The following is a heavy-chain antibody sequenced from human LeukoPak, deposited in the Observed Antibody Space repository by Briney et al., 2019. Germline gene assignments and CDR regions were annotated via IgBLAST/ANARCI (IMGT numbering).Heavy chain of an antibody. CDR2: TSWNSGSI. V-gene: IGHV3-9*01. D-gene: IGHD3-3*01. CDR1: GFTFDDYA. Sequence: GGSLRLSCAASGFTFDDYAMHWVRQAPGKGLEWVSGTSWNSGSIGYADSVKGRFTISRDNAKNSLYLQMNSLRAEDTALYYCAKAGYDFWSGKPLDYWGQGTLVTVSS. J-gene: IGHJ4*02. CDR3: AKAGYDFWSGKPLDY.